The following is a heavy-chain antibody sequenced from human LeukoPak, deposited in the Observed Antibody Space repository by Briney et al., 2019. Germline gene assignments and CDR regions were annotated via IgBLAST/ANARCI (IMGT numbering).Heavy chain of an antibody. Sequence: SETLSLTCTVSGGSISSSSYYWGWIRQPPGKGLEWIGSIYYSGSTYYNPSLKSRVTISVDTSKNQFSLKLSSVTAADTAVYYCARHAEYLIWGLVVMNWFDPWGQGTLVTVSS. V-gene: IGHV4-39*01. CDR2: IYYSGST. J-gene: IGHJ5*02. CDR3: ARHAEYLIWGLVVMNWFDP. D-gene: IGHD2-21*01. CDR1: GGSISSSSYY.